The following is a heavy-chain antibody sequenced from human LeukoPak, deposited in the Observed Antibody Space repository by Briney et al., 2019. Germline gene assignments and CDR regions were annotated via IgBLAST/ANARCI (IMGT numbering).Heavy chain of an antibody. D-gene: IGHD3-3*01. CDR3: ARGFWMRYYGMDV. V-gene: IGHV4-31*03. CDR1: GGSISSGGYY. CDR2: IYYSGST. J-gene: IGHJ6*02. Sequence: SETLSLTCTVSGGSISSGGYYWSWIRQHPGKGLEWIGYIYYSGSTYYNPSLKSRVTISVDTSKNQFSLKLSSVTAADTAVYYCARGFWMRYYGMDVWGQGTTVTVSS.